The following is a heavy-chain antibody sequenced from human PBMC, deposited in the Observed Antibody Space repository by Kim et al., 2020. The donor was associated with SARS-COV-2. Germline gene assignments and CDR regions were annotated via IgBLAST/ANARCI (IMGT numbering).Heavy chain of an antibody. Sequence: GESLKISCKGSGYSFTSHWIGWVRQMPGKGLEWMGIIYPGDSDTRYSPSFQGQVTISADKSISTAYLQWSSLKASDTAMYYCARHVLTGSESATGAAGGFYWFGNYYGSGSYYDSWGQGTLVTVSS. J-gene: IGHJ4*02. CDR1: GYSFTSHW. CDR3: ARHVLTGSESATGAAGGFYWFGNYYGSGSYYDS. V-gene: IGHV5-51*01. D-gene: IGHD3-10*01. CDR2: IYPGDSDT.